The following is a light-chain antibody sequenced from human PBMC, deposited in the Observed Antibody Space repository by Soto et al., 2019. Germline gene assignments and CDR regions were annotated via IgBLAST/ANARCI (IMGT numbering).Light chain of an antibody. V-gene: IGKV1-5*03. CDR3: QQYNSYSWT. J-gene: IGKJ1*01. Sequence: DSLGTQSPSSLSSSVGDRVTITCRASQSISSWLAWYQQKPGEAPNLLIYRASSLQSGVPSRFSGSGSETEFTLTISSLQPDDFAPYYCQQYNSYSWTFGQGTKV. CDR2: RAS. CDR1: QSISSW.